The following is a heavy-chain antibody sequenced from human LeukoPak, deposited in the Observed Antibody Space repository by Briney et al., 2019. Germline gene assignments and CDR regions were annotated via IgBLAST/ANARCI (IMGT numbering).Heavy chain of an antibody. D-gene: IGHD5-24*01. Sequence: GGSLRLSCAASGFTFSSYWMSWVRQAPGKGLEWVANIKQDGSEKYYVDSVKGRFTISRDNAKNSLYLQMNSLRAEDTAVYYCARGLEMATMPFDYWGQGTLVTVSS. CDR1: GFTFSSYW. CDR2: IKQDGSEK. J-gene: IGHJ4*02. V-gene: IGHV3-7*01. CDR3: ARGLEMATMPFDY.